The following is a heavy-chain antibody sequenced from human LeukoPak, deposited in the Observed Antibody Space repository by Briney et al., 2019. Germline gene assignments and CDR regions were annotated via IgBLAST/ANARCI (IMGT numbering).Heavy chain of an antibody. CDR3: ARIPKTTYFDY. V-gene: IGHV3-53*01. J-gene: IGHJ4*02. D-gene: IGHD4-17*01. Sequence: GGSLRLSCAASGFTVSSQYMSWVRQAPGKGLEWVSVIYSGGSTEYADSVKGRFTISRDNSENTLHLQMNSLRAEDTAVYYCARIPKTTYFDYWGQGTLVTVSS. CDR1: GFTVSSQY. CDR2: IYSGGST.